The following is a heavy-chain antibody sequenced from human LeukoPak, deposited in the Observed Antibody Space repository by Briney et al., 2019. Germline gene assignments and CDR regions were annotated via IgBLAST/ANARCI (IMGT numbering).Heavy chain of an antibody. CDR2: IYYRGNT. CDR3: AREDHDYFAMDV. V-gene: IGHV4-31*03. CDR1: GGSINSGGYY. Sequence: PSETLSLTCTVSGGSINSGGYYWSWIRQHPGKGLEWPGYIYYRGNTHYNSSLKSRVTISVDTSKNQFSLKLNSVTAADSAVYYCAREDHDYFAMDVWGQGTTVTVSS. J-gene: IGHJ6*02.